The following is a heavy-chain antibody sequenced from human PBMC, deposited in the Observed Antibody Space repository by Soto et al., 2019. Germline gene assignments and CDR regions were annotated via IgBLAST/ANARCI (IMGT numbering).Heavy chain of an antibody. V-gene: IGHV2-5*02. J-gene: IGHJ4*02. CDR1: GFSLSTSGVG. CDR2: IFWDEDK. Sequence: QITLKESGPTLVKPTQTLTLTCTFSGFSLSTSGVGVGWIRQPPGKALEWLALIFWDEDKRYSPSLKSRVTITKDTSNNQVVLTVTNMDPVDTATYYCAHISTHDKGGFRIDYWGQGTLVTVSS. CDR3: AHISTHDKGGFRIDY. D-gene: IGHD2-15*01.